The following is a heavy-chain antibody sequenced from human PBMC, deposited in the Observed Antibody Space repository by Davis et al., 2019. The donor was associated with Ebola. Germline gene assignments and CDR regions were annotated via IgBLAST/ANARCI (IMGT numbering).Heavy chain of an antibody. CDR3: AREFAY. J-gene: IGHJ4*02. CDR1: GGSVSSDTYY. CDR2: VYDTGDT. Sequence: SETLSLTCTVSGGSVSSDTYYWTWIRQPPGKGLAWIGRVYDTGDTNYSPSLKSRVIISTHMSKNQVSLQLSSVTAADTAVYYCAREFAYWGQGTLVTVSP. V-gene: IGHV4-61*01.